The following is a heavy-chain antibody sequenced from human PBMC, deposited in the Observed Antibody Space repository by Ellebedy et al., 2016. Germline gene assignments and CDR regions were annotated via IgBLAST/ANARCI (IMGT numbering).Heavy chain of an antibody. J-gene: IGHJ4*02. CDR3: AKEDGGYVFDH. CDR2: IYQSGRT. Sequence: SETLSLTXAVSGGSISSGAYSWSWIRQPPGKGLEWVGCIYQSGRTYYNPSLESRVTVSVDTSKNQFSLKLNSVTAADTAVYYCAKEDGGYVFDHWGQGALVTVSS. CDR1: GGSISSGAYS. V-gene: IGHV4-30-2*01. D-gene: IGHD5-12*01.